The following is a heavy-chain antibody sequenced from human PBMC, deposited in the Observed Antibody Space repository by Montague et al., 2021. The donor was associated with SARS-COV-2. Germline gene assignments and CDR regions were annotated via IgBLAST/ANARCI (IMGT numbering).Heavy chain of an antibody. D-gene: IGHD5-24*01. CDR3: AKDGEIGTYYYYGMDV. CDR1: GFTFDDYA. V-gene: IGHV3-9*01. J-gene: IGHJ6*02. Sequence: SLRLSCAASGFTFDDYAMHWVRQAPGKGLGWVSGISWNSGSIGYADSVXGLFTISRDNAKNSLYLQMNSLRAEDTALYYCAKDGEIGTYYYYGMDVWGQGTPVTVSS. CDR2: ISWNSGSI.